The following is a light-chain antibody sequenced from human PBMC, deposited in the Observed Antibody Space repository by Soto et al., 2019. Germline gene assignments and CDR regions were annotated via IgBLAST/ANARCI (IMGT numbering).Light chain of an antibody. CDR2: AAS. CDR1: QSICTY. V-gene: IGKV1-39*01. CDR3: QQSYVLPFT. Sequence: DIQLIQSPSSLSASFGDSVTITCRSSQSICTYLSWYQQKPGKAPSLLIYAASSLQSGVPSRFSASGSGTDFTLTISSLQPEDFATYDCQQSYVLPFTFGGGTKVDIK. J-gene: IGKJ4*01.